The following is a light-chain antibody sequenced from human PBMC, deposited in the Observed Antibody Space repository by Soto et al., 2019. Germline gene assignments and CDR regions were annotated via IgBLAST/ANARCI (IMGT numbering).Light chain of an antibody. CDR1: QNINRY. CDR3: QQRSNWPIT. V-gene: IGKV3-11*01. CDR2: DAS. Sequence: ETVLTQSPARVSLSPGESATLSGRASQNINRYLAWYHQKPGQPPRLLIYDASTRATGIPARFSGSGSGTDFTLTISSLEPEDFAVYYCQQRSNWPITFGQGTRLEIK. J-gene: IGKJ5*01.